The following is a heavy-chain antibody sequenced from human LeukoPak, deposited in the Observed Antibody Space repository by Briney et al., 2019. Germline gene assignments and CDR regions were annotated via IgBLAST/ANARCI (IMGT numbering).Heavy chain of an antibody. D-gene: IGHD3-22*01. V-gene: IGHV4-34*01. CDR3: ARHAGVVVYSDY. Sequence: SETLSLTCAVHGGSFSGYSWSWIRQPPGKGLEWIGDIDHSGSTNYNPSLKSRVTMSLDTSKNQFSLKLSSVTAADTAVYYCARHAGVVVYSDYWGQGTLVTVSS. J-gene: IGHJ4*02. CDR2: IDHSGST. CDR1: GGSFSGYS.